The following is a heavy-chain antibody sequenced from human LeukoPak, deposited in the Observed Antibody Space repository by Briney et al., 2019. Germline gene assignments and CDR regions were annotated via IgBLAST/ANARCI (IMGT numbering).Heavy chain of an antibody. Sequence: PSETLSLTCTVSGGSISTTSSYWGWVRQPPGKGLEWIGSIYYDGSTHYNPSLKSRVTTSVDTSKNQFSLKLSSVTAADTAVYYCARRGGTAAGNCFDYWGQGTLVTVSS. CDR1: GGSISTTSSY. D-gene: IGHD6-13*01. V-gene: IGHV4-39*01. CDR3: ARRGGTAAGNCFDY. CDR2: IYYDGST. J-gene: IGHJ4*02.